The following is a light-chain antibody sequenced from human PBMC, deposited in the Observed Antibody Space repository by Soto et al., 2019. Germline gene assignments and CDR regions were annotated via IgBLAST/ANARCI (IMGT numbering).Light chain of an antibody. CDR3: EQSYSSPWT. J-gene: IGKJ1*01. CDR1: QSISSY. V-gene: IGKV1-39*01. Sequence: DIQMTQSPSSLSASVGDRVPITCRASQSISSYLNWYQQKPGKAPKLLIYAASSLQSGVTSRFSGGGSGTDFDRTVSSLQPEDFATYYCEQSYSSPWTFCQATKV. CDR2: AAS.